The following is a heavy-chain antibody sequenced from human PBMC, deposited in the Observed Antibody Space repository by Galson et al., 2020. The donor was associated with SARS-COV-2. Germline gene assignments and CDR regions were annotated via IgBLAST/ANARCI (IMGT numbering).Heavy chain of an antibody. V-gene: IGHV4-30-2*05. CDR1: GGSISSGGYS. D-gene: IGHD4-17*01. J-gene: IGHJ4*02. CDR3: ARTSSTATREYYFDY. Sequence: SETLSLTCAVSGGSISSGGYSWSWIRQPPGKGLEWIGDIHSTGNTYYNPSLMSRGTMSVDTSKNQFSLRLTSVTAADTAVYFCARTSSTATREYYFDYWGQGTLVSVSS. CDR2: IHSTGNT.